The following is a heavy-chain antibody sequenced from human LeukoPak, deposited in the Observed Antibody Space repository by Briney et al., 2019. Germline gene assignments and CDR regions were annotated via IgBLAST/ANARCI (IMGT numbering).Heavy chain of an antibody. CDR1: GYTFTGYY. V-gene: IGHV1-2*02. CDR3: ARDLSSSWYTYYGMDV. CDR2: INPNSGGT. D-gene: IGHD6-13*01. Sequence: ASVKVSCKASGYTFTGYYMHWVRQAPGQGLEWMGWINPNSGGTSYAQKFQGRVTMTRDTSISTAYMELSRLRSDDTAVYYCARDLSSSWYTYYGMDVWGQGTTVTVSS. J-gene: IGHJ6*02.